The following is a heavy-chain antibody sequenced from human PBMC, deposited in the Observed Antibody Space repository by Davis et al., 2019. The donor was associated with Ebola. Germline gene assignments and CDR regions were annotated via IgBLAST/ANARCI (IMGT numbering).Heavy chain of an antibody. D-gene: IGHD6-13*01. V-gene: IGHV3-23*01. J-gene: IGHJ4*02. CDR2: ISGSGGST. CDR3: VRVAAADPDY. CDR1: GFTFSSYA. Sequence: GGSLRLSCAASGFTFSSYAMSWVRQAPGKGLEWVSGISGSGGSTNYADSVKGRFTISRDNSKNTLYLQMNSLRAEDTAVYYCVRVAAADPDYWGQGTLVTVSS.